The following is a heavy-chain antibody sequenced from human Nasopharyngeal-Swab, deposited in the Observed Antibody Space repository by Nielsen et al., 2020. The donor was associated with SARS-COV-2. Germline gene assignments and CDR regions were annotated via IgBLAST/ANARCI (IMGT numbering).Heavy chain of an antibody. CDR2: ISSSSSYI. V-gene: IGHV3-21*01. CDR3: ARGGYGSGWYYFDY. J-gene: IGHJ4*02. CDR1: GFTFSSYS. Sequence: GESLKISCAASGFTFSSYSMNWVRQAPGKGLEWVSSISSSSSYIYYADSVKGRFTISRDNAKNSLYLQMNSLRAEDTAVYYCARGGYGSGWYYFDYWGQGTLVTVSS. D-gene: IGHD6-19*01.